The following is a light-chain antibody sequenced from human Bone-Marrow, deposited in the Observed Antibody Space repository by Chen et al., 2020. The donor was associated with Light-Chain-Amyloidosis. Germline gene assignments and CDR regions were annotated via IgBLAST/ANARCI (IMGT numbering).Light chain of an antibody. CDR1: SSDVGGDNH. CDR2: EVT. Sequence: QPVLTQPASQSGTPGQTITISGTGTSSDVGGDNHVSWYQQPPDKAPKLMIYEVTNRPSWVPDRFSGSKSDNTASLTISGLQTEDEADYFCSSYTITTTLVFGSGTRVTVL. J-gene: IGLJ1*01. CDR3: SSYTITTTLV. V-gene: IGLV2-14*01.